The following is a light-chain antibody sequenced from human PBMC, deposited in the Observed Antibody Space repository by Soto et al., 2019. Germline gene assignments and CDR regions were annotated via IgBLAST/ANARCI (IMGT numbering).Light chain of an antibody. CDR3: QQYNDWPLT. J-gene: IGKJ1*01. Sequence: EIVMTQSPVTLSVSPMERATVSFRASQSVSSNLAWYQQKPGQAPSLLIYGAFTRATGIPARFSGTGSGTEFTLTISSLQSEDFALYYCQQYNDWPLTFGQGTKVDI. CDR2: GAF. CDR1: QSVSSN. V-gene: IGKV3-15*01.